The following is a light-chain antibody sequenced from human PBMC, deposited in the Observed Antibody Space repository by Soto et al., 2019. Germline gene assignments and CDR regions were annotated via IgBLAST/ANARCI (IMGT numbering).Light chain of an antibody. CDR1: INDVGGYNS. V-gene: IGLV2-11*01. Sequence: QSVLTQPRSVSGSPGQSVTISCSGTINDVGGYNSVSWFQHHPGSAHKLMVHSVTQRPSGVPDRFSGSKSGNTASLTISGLQAEDEADYYCCSYAGSYTSYVFGTGTKVTVL. CDR2: SVT. J-gene: IGLJ1*01. CDR3: CSYAGSYTSYV.